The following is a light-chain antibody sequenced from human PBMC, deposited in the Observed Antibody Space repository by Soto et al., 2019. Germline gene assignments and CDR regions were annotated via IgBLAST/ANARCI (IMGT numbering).Light chain of an antibody. CDR3: QQLNSYPIT. Sequence: DIQLTQSPSFLSASVGDRVTIACRASQGINRHLAWYQQKPGKAPKVVIYAPSTLQSGVPSRFSGSGSGTDFTLTISSLQPADFAVYYCQQLNSYPITFGQGTRLEIK. CDR2: APS. V-gene: IGKV1-9*01. J-gene: IGKJ5*01. CDR1: QGINRH.